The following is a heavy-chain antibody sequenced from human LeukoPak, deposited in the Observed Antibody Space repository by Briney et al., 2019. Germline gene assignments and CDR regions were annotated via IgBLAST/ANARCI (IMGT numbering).Heavy chain of an antibody. CDR2: ISGSGGTT. Sequence: GGTLRLSCAASGFIFSRYGMSWVRQAPGKGLEWVSAISGSGGTTYYADSVKGRFTISRDNSKNTLYLQITSLRAEDTGVYYCAKDHLPGIVVADRDYWGQGTLVTVSS. V-gene: IGHV3-23*01. CDR1: GFIFSRYG. D-gene: IGHD6-19*01. CDR3: AKDHLPGIVVADRDY. J-gene: IGHJ4*02.